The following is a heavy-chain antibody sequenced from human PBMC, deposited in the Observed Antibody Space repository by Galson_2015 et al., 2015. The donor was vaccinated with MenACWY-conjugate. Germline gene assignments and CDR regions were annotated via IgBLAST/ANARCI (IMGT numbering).Heavy chain of an antibody. CDR1: GFTFSNYW. CDR3: ARKIKAVAGENYYYYGTDV. J-gene: IGHJ6*02. D-gene: IGHD6-19*01. CDR2: IKQDGSEK. V-gene: IGHV3-7*03. Sequence: SLRLSCAGSGFTFSNYWMSWVRQAPGKGLEWVANIKQDGSEKYYVDSVKGRFTISRDNAKISLYLQMNSLRAEDTAVYYCARKIKAVAGENYYYYGTDVWGQGTTVTVSS.